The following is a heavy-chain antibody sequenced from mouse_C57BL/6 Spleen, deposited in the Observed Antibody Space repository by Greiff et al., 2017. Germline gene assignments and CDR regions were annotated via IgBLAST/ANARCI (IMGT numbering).Heavy chain of an antibody. CDR2: IDPENGDT. J-gene: IGHJ3*01. Sequence: EVQLQQSGAELVRPGASVKLSCTASGFNIKDDYMHWVKQRPEQGLEWIGWIDPENGDTEYASKFPGKATITADTSSNTAYLQLSSLTSEDTAVYYCTTVITTVVERFAYWGQGPLVTVSA. V-gene: IGHV14-4*01. CDR3: TTVITTVVERFAY. CDR1: GFNIKDDY. D-gene: IGHD1-1*01.